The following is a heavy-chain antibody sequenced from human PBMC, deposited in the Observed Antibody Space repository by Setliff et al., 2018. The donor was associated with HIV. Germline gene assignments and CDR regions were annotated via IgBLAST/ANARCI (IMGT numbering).Heavy chain of an antibody. Sequence: GGSLRLSCAASGFAFNTYSMNWIRQAPGKGLEWVGRIRSKVDGGAADYAAPVKGRFTISRDDSKNTLYLQMSSLKTEDTAVYYCTTESVFLDYFFDYWGQGTLVTVSS. J-gene: IGHJ4*02. CDR3: TTESVFLDYFFDY. CDR2: IRSKVDGGAA. D-gene: IGHD3-9*01. V-gene: IGHV3-15*05. CDR1: GFAFNTYS.